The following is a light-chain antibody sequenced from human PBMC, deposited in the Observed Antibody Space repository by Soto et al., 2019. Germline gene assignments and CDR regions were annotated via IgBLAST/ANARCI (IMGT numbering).Light chain of an antibody. CDR1: SSNIGAGYD. CDR3: QSYDSSLSAFCV. Sequence: QSVLTQPPSVSGAPGQRVTISCTGSSSNIGAGYDVHWYQQLPGTAPKLLIYGNSNRPSGVPDRFSGSKSGTSASLAITGLQAEDEADYYCQSYDSSLSAFCVFGIGTKVTVL. CDR2: GNS. V-gene: IGLV1-40*01. J-gene: IGLJ1*01.